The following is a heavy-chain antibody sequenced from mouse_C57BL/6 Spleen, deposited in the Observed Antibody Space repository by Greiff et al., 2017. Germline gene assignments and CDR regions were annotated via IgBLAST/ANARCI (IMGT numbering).Heavy chain of an antibody. CDR1: GFTFSNYW. CDR2: IRLKSDNYAT. CDR3: TSGTGYFDY. Sequence: EVQLQESGGGLVQPGGSMKLSCVASGFTFSNYWMNWVRQSPEKGLEWVAQIRLKSDNYATHYAESVKGRFTISRDDSKSSVYLQMNNLRAEDTGIYYCTSGTGYFDYWGQGTTLTVSS. J-gene: IGHJ2*01. V-gene: IGHV6-3*01. D-gene: IGHD4-1*01.